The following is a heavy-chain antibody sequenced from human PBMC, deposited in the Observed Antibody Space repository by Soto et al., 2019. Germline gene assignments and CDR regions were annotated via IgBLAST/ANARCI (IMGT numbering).Heavy chain of an antibody. Sequence: QVQLVQSGAEVKKPGSSVKVSCKVSGGTSSTSPINWLRQAPGQRPEWMGNILPIFGTADYAQKFRDRVTITQDKSTNTAYMELRSLFSEDAAVYYCARGHEFGGNSDAFDIWGQGTVVTVSS. D-gene: IGHD3-10*01. J-gene: IGHJ3*02. V-gene: IGHV1-69*14. CDR3: ARGHEFGGNSDAFDI. CDR1: GGTSSTSP. CDR2: ILPIFGTA.